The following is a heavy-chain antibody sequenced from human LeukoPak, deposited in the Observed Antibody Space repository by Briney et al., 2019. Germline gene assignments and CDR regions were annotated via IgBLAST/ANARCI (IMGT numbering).Heavy chain of an antibody. D-gene: IGHD3-16*01. CDR2: INPNSGNT. CDR1: GYTFTTLD. J-gene: IGHJ5*02. Sequence: ASVKVSCKASGYTFTTLDINWVRQATGQGLERMGWINPNSGNTGYAQKFQGRVTMTRNTSISTAYMELSSLRSEDTAVYYCARVGVNWFDPWGQGTLVTVSS. CDR3: ARVGVNWFDP. V-gene: IGHV1-8*02.